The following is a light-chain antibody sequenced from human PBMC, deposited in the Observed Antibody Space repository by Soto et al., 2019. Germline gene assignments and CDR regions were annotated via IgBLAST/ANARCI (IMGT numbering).Light chain of an antibody. J-gene: IGKJ2*01. CDR1: QSVSDW. Sequence: DIQMTQSPSTLSASVGDRVTLTCRASQSVSDWLAWYQQKPGKAHKVLIYKASNLESGVPSRFSGSGSGTEFTLTISSLQPDDSATYSCQQYKTFSPYPFGQGTKLEIK. CDR3: QQYKTFSPYP. CDR2: KAS. V-gene: IGKV1-5*03.